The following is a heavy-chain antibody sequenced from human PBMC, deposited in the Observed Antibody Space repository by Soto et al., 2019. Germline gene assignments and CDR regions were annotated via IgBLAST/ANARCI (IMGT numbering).Heavy chain of an antibody. CDR3: ARTVAGYFDS. CDR2: LSTYNGDT. Sequence: QVQLVQSGAEVKKPGASVKVSCKASGYTFTSSGISWVRQAPGQGPEWMGWLSTYNGDTNYAQKFQGRVTMTTDTSTSTAYMDLRSLRSDDRAVYYCARTVAGYFDSWGQETLVTVSS. D-gene: IGHD6-19*01. CDR1: GYTFTSSG. V-gene: IGHV1-18*01. J-gene: IGHJ4*02.